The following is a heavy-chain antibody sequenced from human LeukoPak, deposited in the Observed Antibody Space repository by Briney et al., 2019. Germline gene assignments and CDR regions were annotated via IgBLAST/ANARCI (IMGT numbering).Heavy chain of an antibody. V-gene: IGHV5-51*01. J-gene: IGHJ6*02. D-gene: IGHD3-10*01. CDR1: GYSFTSYW. CDR2: IYPGDSDT. Sequence: GESLKISCKGSGYSFTSYWIGWVRQMPGKGLEWMGIIYPGDSDTRYSPSFQGQVTISADKSISTAYLQWSSLKASDTAMYYCARLLGSGRPAIQDYYYYGMDVWGQGTTVTVSS. CDR3: ARLLGSGRPAIQDYYYYGMDV.